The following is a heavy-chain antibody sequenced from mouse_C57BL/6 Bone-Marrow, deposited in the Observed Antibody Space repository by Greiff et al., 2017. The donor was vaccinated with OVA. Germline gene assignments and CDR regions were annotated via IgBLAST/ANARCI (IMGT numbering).Heavy chain of an antibody. CDR1: GYTFTSYW. Sequence: QVHVKQSGAALVRPGTSVKLSCKASGYTFTSYWMHWVKQRPGQGLEWIGVIDPSDSYTNYNQKFKGKATLTVDTSSSTAYMQLSSLTSEDSAVYYCARSIYYDYDQYFDVWGTGTTVTVSS. D-gene: IGHD2-4*01. CDR3: ARSIYYDYDQYFDV. V-gene: IGHV1-59*01. CDR2: IDPSDSYT. J-gene: IGHJ1*03.